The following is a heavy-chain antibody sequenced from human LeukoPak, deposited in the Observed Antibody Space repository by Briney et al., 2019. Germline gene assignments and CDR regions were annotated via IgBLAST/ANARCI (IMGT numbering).Heavy chain of an antibody. Sequence: GGSLRLSCRASGFTFGDYVMTWVRQAPGKGLEWLGFIRSKVYGGTTEYAASVKGRFIISRDDSKSIAYLQMNSLKTEDTAVYYCTRDYGGFAYWGQGTLVTVSS. CDR1: GFTFGDYV. CDR2: IRSKVYGGTT. CDR3: TRDYGGFAY. J-gene: IGHJ4*02. D-gene: IGHD4-23*01. V-gene: IGHV3-49*04.